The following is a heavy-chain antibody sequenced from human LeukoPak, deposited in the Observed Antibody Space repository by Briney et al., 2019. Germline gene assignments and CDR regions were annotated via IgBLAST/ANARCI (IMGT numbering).Heavy chain of an antibody. CDR2: ISAHNGNT. V-gene: IGHV1-18*01. J-gene: IGHJ5*02. CDR1: GYTFTSYG. D-gene: IGHD2-2*01. CDR3: ARDGWDIVVVPAAGGWFDP. Sequence: ASVTVSCKASGYTFTSYGISWVRQAPGQGLEWMGWISAHNGNTNYAQKLQGRVTMTTDTSTGTAYMELRSLRSDDTAVYYCARDGWDIVVVPAAGGWFDPWGQGTLVTVSS.